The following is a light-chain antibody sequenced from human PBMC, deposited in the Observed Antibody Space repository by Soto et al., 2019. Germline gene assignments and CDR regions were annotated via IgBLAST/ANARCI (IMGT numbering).Light chain of an antibody. V-gene: IGKV1-39*01. CDR3: QQSYSTPPIT. CDR2: AAS. Sequence: EIQMTQSPSSLSVSVGDRVTITCRASQSISSYLNWYQQKPGKAPKLLIYAASSLQSGVPLRFSGSGSGTDFTLTISSLQPEDFATYYCQQSYSTPPITFGQGTRLEIK. CDR1: QSISSY. J-gene: IGKJ5*01.